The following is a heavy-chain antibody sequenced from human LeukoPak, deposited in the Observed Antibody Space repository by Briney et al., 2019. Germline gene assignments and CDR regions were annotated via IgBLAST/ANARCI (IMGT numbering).Heavy chain of an antibody. D-gene: IGHD1-26*01. J-gene: IGHJ4*02. CDR3: ARENSGSYREFDY. Sequence: SETLSLTCTVSGGSISSYYWSWIRQPAGKGREWIGRIYTSGSTNYNASLKSRVSMSVDTSKNQFSLKLSSVAAADTAVFYCARENSGSYREFDYWGQGTLVTVSS. CDR2: IYTSGST. CDR1: GGSISSYY. V-gene: IGHV4-4*07.